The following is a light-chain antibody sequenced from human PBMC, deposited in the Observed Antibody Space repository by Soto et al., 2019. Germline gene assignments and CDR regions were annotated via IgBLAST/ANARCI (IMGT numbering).Light chain of an antibody. V-gene: IGKV1-5*01. J-gene: IGKJ2*01. CDR1: QSISSW. CDR3: QQYNGYPFT. CDR2: DAS. Sequence: DIRMTESPSTLSASVGDRVTITCRASQSISSWLAWYQQKPGKAPKLLIYDASNLEGGVPSRFSGSESGTEFTLTISSLQPDDFATYYCQQYNGYPFTFGQGTKLEIK.